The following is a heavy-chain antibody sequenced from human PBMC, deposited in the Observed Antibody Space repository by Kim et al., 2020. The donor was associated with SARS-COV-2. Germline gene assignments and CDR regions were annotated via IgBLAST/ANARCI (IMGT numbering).Heavy chain of an antibody. D-gene: IGHD2-21*02. CDR3: ARGLSDIVATIVVVTAIDY. CDR2: ISYDGSNK. J-gene: IGHJ4*02. Sequence: GGSLRLSCAASGFTFSSYAMHWVRQAPGKGLEWVAVISYDGSNKYYSDSVKGRFTISRDNSKNTLYLQMNSLRAEDTAVYYCARGLSDIVATIVVVTAIDYWGQGTLVTVSS. V-gene: IGHV3-30*04. CDR1: GFTFSSYA.